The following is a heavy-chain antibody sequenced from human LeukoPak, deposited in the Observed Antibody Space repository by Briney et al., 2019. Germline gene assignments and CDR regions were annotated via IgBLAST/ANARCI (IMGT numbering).Heavy chain of an antibody. D-gene: IGHD3-22*01. CDR1: GFTFNNYA. CDR2: ISYDGSKK. Sequence: GGSLRLSCAASGFTFNNYAMHWVRQAPGKGLEWVAVISYDGSKKCYADSVKGRFTISRDNSTNTLFLQMDSLRTEDTAVYYCSRARITKQVVVNRIDYWGQGTLVTVSS. CDR3: SRARITKQVVVNRIDY. J-gene: IGHJ4*02. V-gene: IGHV3-30*01.